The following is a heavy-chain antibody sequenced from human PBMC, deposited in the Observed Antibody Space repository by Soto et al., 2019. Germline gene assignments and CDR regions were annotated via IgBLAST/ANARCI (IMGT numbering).Heavy chain of an antibody. Sequence: SETLSLTCNVSGGSISSFYWTWVRQPAGGRLEWIGRVYDSGSSNYNPSLKTRITMSLHRSRSQFSLSLYSVTAADTAVYYCARGVAETDFYPWANWFDLWGQGMLVTVSS. D-gene: IGHD6-19*01. V-gene: IGHV4-4*07. CDR1: GGSISSFY. J-gene: IGHJ5*02. CDR3: ARGVAETDFYPWANWFDL. CDR2: VYDSGSS.